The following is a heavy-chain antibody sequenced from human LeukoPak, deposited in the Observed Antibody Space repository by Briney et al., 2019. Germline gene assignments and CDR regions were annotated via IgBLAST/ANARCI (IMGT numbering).Heavy chain of an antibody. Sequence: GGSLRLSCAASGFTFSSYAMSWVRQAPGKGLEWVSAISGSGGSTYYADSVKGRFTISRDNSKNTLYLQMNSLRAEDTAVYYCAKDQYSSSWYLYFQHWGQGTLVTASS. CDR2: ISGSGGST. CDR3: AKDQYSSSWYLYFQH. D-gene: IGHD6-13*01. J-gene: IGHJ1*01. CDR1: GFTFSSYA. V-gene: IGHV3-23*01.